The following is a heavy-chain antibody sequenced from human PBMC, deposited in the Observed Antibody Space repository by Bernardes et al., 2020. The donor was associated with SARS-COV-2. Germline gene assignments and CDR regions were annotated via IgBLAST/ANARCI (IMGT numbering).Heavy chain of an antibody. CDR2: IYTSGST. D-gene: IGHD3-22*01. Sequence: SETLSLTCSVSGGSISSGNFYWSWIRQPAGKGLEWIGRIYTSGSTNYNPSLKSRVAISMDTSAKGRFTISRDDSRNTVSLEMTSLRPEDTAVYYCVKDFYESSVSGWFFDLWGRGTRVTVSS. V-gene: IGHV4-61*02. J-gene: IGHJ2*01. CDR1: GGSISSGNFY. CDR3: SLRPEDTAVYYCVKDFYESSVSGWFFDL.